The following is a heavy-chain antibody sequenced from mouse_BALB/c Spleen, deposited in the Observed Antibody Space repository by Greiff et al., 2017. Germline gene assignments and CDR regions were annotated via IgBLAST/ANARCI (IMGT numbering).Heavy chain of an antibody. V-gene: IGHV1-9*01. D-gene: IGHD2-1*01. Sequence: QVQLQQSGAELMKPGASVKISCKATGYTFSSYWIEWVKQRPGHGLEWIGEILPGSGSTNYNEKFKGKATFTADTSSNTAYMQLSSLTSEDSAVYYCARRNYGTWGFAYWGQGTLVTVSA. CDR3: ARRNYGTWGFAY. J-gene: IGHJ3*01. CDR1: GYTFSSYW. CDR2: ILPGSGST.